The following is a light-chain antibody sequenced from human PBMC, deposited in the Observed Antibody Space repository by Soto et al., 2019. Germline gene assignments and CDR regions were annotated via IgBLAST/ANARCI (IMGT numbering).Light chain of an antibody. J-gene: IGKJ1*01. CDR2: GAS. CDR3: QHYYNWPRT. Sequence: EIVMTQSPATLSVSPGERATLSCRASQSVSSNLAWYQQKPGQAPRLLIYGASTRATGIPARFSGSGSGTDFTLTISGLQSEDFAVYYCQHYYNWPRTFGQGTKVDIK. V-gene: IGKV3-15*01. CDR1: QSVSSN.